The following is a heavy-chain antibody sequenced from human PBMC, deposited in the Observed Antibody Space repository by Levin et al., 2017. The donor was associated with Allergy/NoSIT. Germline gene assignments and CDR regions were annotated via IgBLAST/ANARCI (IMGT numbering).Heavy chain of an antibody. CDR1: GFTFSSYA. Sequence: PGGSLRLSCAASGFTFSSYAMSWVRQAPGKGLEWVSAISGSGGSTYYADSVKGRFTISRDNSKNTLYLQMNSLRAEDTAVYYCAKDLGYSNRAEYFQHWGQGTLVTVSS. D-gene: IGHD4-11*01. CDR2: ISGSGGST. CDR3: AKDLGYSNRAEYFQH. J-gene: IGHJ1*01. V-gene: IGHV3-23*01.